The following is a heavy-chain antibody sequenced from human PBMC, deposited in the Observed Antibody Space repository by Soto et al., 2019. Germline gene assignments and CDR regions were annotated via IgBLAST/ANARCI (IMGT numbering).Heavy chain of an antibody. D-gene: IGHD3-10*01. CDR1: GYTFTSYD. J-gene: IGHJ6*03. Sequence: ASVKVSCKASGYTFTSYDINWVRQATGQGLEWMGWMNPNSGNTGYAQKFQGRVTMTRNTSISTAYMELSSLRSEDTAVYYCARGPLMVRGLNYYYYYMDVWGKGTTVTVSS. CDR3: ARGPLMVRGLNYYYYYMDV. CDR2: MNPNSGNT. V-gene: IGHV1-8*01.